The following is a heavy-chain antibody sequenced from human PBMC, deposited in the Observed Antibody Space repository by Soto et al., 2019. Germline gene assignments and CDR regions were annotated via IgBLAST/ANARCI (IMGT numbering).Heavy chain of an antibody. CDR2: ISSSSSYI. D-gene: IGHD2-2*01. V-gene: IGHV3-21*01. Sequence: VGSMEICCAASGFTFSSYSVNWVRQAPGKGLEWVSSISSSSSYIYYADSVKGRFTISRDNAKNSLYLQMNSLRAEDTAVYYCARDSFKGYCSSTSCYPTGYYYYYGMDVWGQGTTVTVSS. CDR3: ARDSFKGYCSSTSCYPTGYYYYYGMDV. J-gene: IGHJ6*02. CDR1: GFTFSSYS.